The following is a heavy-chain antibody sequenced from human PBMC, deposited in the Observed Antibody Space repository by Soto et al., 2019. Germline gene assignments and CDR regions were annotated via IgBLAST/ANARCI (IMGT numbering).Heavy chain of an antibody. V-gene: IGHV1-69*13. J-gene: IGHJ3*02. CDR3: AREVRGYSYGPNDAFDI. Sequence: GASLKVSCKASGGTFSIYAISWVRQAPGQGLEWMGGIIPIFGTANYAQKFQGRVTITADESTSTAYMELSSLRSEDTAVYYCAREVRGYSYGPNDAFDIWGQGTMVTVSS. D-gene: IGHD5-18*01. CDR2: IIPIFGTA. CDR1: GGTFSIYA.